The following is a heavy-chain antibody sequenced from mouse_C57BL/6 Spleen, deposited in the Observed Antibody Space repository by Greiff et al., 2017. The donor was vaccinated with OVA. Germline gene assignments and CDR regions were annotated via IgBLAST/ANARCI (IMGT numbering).Heavy chain of an antibody. D-gene: IGHD2-3*01. CDR2: IRLKSDYYAT. CDR3: TEDGYYDAMDY. Sequence: DVKLVESGGGLVQPGGSMKLSCVASGFTFSNYWMNWVRQSPEKGLEWVAQIRLKSDYYATHYAESVKGMFTISRDEYKSSVYLRMNNLRAEDTGIYYCTEDGYYDAMDYWGQGTSVTVSS. J-gene: IGHJ4*01. V-gene: IGHV6-3*01. CDR1: GFTFSNYW.